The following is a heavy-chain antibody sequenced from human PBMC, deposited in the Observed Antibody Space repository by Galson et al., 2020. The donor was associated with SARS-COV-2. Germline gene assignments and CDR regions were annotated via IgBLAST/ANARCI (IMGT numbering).Heavy chain of an antibody. CDR3: ARVRSGNYIYDY. CDR2: IYPGDSET. D-gene: IGHD1-26*01. V-gene: IGHV5-51*01. J-gene: IGHJ4*02. CDR1: GYNFNSDW. Sequence: KIGESLKSSCKASGYNFNSDWFGWVRQMPGKGLEWIGIIYPGDSETRYSLSFQVQVTMSADKSINTAYLQWSSLKASDTAMYFCARVRSGNYIYDYWGQGTLVTVSS.